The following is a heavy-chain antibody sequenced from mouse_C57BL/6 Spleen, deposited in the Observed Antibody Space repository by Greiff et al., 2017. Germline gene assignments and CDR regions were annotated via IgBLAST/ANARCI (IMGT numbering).Heavy chain of an antibody. CDR1: GYTFTDYN. J-gene: IGHJ4*01. D-gene: IGHD2-3*01. Sequence: EVKLQESGPELVKPGASVKIPCKASGYTFTDYNMDWVKQSHGKSLEWIGDINPNNGGTIYNQKFKGKATLTVDKSSSTAYMELRSLTSEDTAVYYCARHDGYPQAMDYWGQGTSVTVSS. CDR3: ARHDGYPQAMDY. CDR2: INPNNGGT. V-gene: IGHV1-18*01.